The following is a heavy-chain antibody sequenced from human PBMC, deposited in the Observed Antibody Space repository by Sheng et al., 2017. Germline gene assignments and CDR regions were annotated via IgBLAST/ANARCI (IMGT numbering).Heavy chain of an antibody. J-gene: IGHJ5*02. D-gene: IGHD6-19*01. CDR2: ISGSGAGT. Sequence: EVQLVESGGALVQPGGTLRLSCAASGFTFSSYVMSWVRQAPGKGLEWVSTISGSGAGTYYADSVKGRFTISRDSSKNMLYLQMNSLRAEDTAVYYCAKGSSISSGGWFDPWGQGTLVTVSS. CDR3: AKGSSISSGGWFDP. CDR1: GFTFSSYV. V-gene: IGHV3-23*04.